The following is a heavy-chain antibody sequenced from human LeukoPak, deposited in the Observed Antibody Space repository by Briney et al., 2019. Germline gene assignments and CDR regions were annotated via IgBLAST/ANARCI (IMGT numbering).Heavy chain of an antibody. J-gene: IGHJ3*02. Sequence: PSETLSLTCTVSGGSISSSSYYWGWIRQPPGKGLEWIGSIYYSGSTYYNPSLKSRVTISVDTSKNQFSLKLSSVTAADTAVYYCARVGGATTGNAFDIWGQGTMVTVSS. CDR2: IYYSGST. V-gene: IGHV4-39*01. D-gene: IGHD1-26*01. CDR1: GGSISSSSYY. CDR3: ARVGGATTGNAFDI.